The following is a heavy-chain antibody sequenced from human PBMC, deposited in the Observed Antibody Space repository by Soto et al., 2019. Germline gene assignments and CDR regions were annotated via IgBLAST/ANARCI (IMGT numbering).Heavy chain of an antibody. D-gene: IGHD3-3*01. Sequence: SETLSLTCTVSGGSISSYYWSWIRQPPGKGLKWIGYIYYSGSTNYNPSLKSRVTISVDTSKNQFSLKLSSVTAADTAVYYCARFGVVIGFDYWGQGTLVTVSS. J-gene: IGHJ4*02. CDR3: ARFGVVIGFDY. CDR1: GGSISSYY. V-gene: IGHV4-59*01. CDR2: IYYSGST.